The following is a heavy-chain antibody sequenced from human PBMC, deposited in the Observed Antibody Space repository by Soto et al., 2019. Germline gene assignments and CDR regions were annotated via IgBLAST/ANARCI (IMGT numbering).Heavy chain of an antibody. CDR2: IIPILGIA. D-gene: IGHD2-21*02. CDR1: GGTFSSYT. J-gene: IGHJ4*02. V-gene: IGHV1-69*02. CDR3: ARTDCGGDCYSFDY. Sequence: QVQLVQSGAEVKKPGSSVKVSCKASGGTFSSYTISWVRQAPGQGLEWMGRIIPILGIANYAQKFQGRVTITADKATSPAYKELSSLRSEGTAVYYCARTDCGGDCYSFDYWGQGTLVTVSS.